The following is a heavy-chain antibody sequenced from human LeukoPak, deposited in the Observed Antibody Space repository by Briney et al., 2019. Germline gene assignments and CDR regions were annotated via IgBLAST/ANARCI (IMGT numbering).Heavy chain of an antibody. CDR3: ARRRGSWDLDY. J-gene: IGHJ4*02. V-gene: IGHV4-61*02. D-gene: IGHD1-26*01. CDR2: IYTSGST. Sequence: SETLSLTCTVSGGSISSGSYYWSWIRQPAGKGLEWIGRIYTSGSTNYNPSLKSRVTISVDTSKNQFSLKLSSVTAADTAVYYCARRRGSWDLDYWGQGTLVTVSS. CDR1: GGSISSGSYY.